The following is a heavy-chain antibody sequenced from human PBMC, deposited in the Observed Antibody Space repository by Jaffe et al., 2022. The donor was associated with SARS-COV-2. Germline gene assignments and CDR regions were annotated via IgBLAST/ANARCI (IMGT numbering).Heavy chain of an antibody. V-gene: IGHV3-30-3*01. CDR2: ISYDGSNK. Sequence: QVQLVESGGGVVQPGRSLRLSCAASGFTFSSYAMHWVRQAPGKGLEWVAVISYDGSNKYYADSVKGRFTISRDNSKNTLYLQMNSLRAEDTAVYYCARESYDFYNNYYFDYWGQGTLVTVSS. D-gene: IGHD3-3*01. J-gene: IGHJ4*02. CDR3: ARESYDFYNNYYFDY. CDR1: GFTFSSYA.